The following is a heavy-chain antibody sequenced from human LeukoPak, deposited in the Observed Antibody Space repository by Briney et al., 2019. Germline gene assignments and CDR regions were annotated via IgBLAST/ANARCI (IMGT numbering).Heavy chain of an antibody. CDR1: GGSISSSSYY. CDR3: AAYVLRYFDWSFGGAFDI. J-gene: IGHJ3*02. Sequence: SETLSLTCTVSGGSISSSSYYWGWIRQPPGKGLEWIGSIYYSGSTYYNPSLKSRVTISVDTSKNQFSLKLSSVTAADTAVYYCAAYVLRYFDWSFGGAFDIWGQGTMVTVSS. D-gene: IGHD3-9*01. CDR2: IYYSGST. V-gene: IGHV4-39*01.